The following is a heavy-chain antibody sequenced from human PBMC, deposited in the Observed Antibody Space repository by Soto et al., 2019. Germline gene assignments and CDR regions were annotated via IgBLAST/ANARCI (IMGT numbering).Heavy chain of an antibody. J-gene: IGHJ4*02. CDR2: ISSRGDTI. D-gene: IGHD1-20*01. CDR3: VRDRRISGINRGLDY. V-gene: IGHV3-11*01. Sequence: QVQLVDSGGGLVKPGGSLRLSCAASGFIFSDFHMTWLRQAPGKGLELVAYISSRGDTIYYAYSVRGRITISRDNDKDSLFLQMSSLRVEDTAVYYCVRDRRISGINRGLDYWGRGTLVTVSS. CDR1: GFIFSDFH.